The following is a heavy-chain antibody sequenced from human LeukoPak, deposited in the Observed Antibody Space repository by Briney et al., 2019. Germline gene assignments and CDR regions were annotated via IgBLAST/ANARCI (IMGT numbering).Heavy chain of an antibody. D-gene: IGHD3-22*01. J-gene: IGHJ1*01. CDR2: IYSGGST. Sequence: GGSLRLSCAASGFTVSSNYMSWVRQAPGKGLEWVSVIYSGGSTYYADSEKGRFTISRDNSKNTLYLQMNSLRAEDTAVYYCAREVDYYDSSGYYSSRYFQHWGQGTLVTVSS. CDR3: AREVDYYDSSGYYSSRYFQH. V-gene: IGHV3-53*01. CDR1: GFTVSSNY.